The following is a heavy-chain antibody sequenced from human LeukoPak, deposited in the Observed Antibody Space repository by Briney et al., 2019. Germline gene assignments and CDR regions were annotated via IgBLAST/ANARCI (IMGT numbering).Heavy chain of an antibody. J-gene: IGHJ1*01. Sequence: GESLKISCKGSGYSFTSYWIGRVRQMPGKGLEWMGIIYPGDSDTRYSPSFQGQVTISADKSISTAYLQWSSLEASDTAMYYCAACIAVAGYAEYFQHWGQGTLVTVSS. CDR1: GYSFTSYW. D-gene: IGHD6-19*01. CDR3: AACIAVAGYAEYFQH. V-gene: IGHV5-51*01. CDR2: IYPGDSDT.